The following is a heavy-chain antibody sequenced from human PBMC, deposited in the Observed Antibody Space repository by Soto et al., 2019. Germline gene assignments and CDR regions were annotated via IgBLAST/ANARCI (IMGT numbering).Heavy chain of an antibody. D-gene: IGHD2-2*01. J-gene: IGHJ4*02. CDR2: IKQDGSEK. CDR1: GFTFSSYW. Sequence: GGSLRLSCAASGFTFSSYWMSWVRQAPGKGLEWVANIKQDGSEKYYVDSVKGRFTISRDNAKNSLYLQMNSLSAEDTAVYYCARVYVGYCSSTSCYARDYWGQGTLVTVSS. V-gene: IGHV3-7*01. CDR3: ARVYVGYCSSTSCYARDY.